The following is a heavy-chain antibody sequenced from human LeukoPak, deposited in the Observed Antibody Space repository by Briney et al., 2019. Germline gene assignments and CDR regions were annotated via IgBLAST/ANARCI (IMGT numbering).Heavy chain of an antibody. Sequence: PSETLSLTCTVSGGSISSYYWSWIRQPPGKGLEWIGYIYYSGSTNYNPSLKSRVIISVDTSKNQFSLKLSSVTAADTAVYYCAREEGYPYSGSHHFDYWGQGTLVTVSS. D-gene: IGHD1-26*01. CDR1: GGSISSYY. CDR3: AREEGYPYSGSHHFDY. J-gene: IGHJ4*02. CDR2: IYYSGST. V-gene: IGHV4-59*01.